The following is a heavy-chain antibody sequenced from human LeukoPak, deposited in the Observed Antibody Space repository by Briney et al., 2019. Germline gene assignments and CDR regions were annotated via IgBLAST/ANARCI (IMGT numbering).Heavy chain of an antibody. V-gene: IGHV4-31*03. CDR3: ARDSRDGYNKAFDI. D-gene: IGHD5-24*01. J-gene: IGHJ3*02. Sequence: SETLSVTCTVSGGSISSGASYWSWIRQLPGKGLEWIGYIYYSGSTYYNPSLRSRVTISVDTSKNQFSLRLSSVTAADTAVYYCARDSRDGYNKAFDIWGQGTMVTVSS. CDR1: GGSISSGASY. CDR2: IYYSGST.